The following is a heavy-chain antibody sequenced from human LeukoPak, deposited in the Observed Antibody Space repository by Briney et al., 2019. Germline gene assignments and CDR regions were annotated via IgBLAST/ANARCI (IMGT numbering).Heavy chain of an antibody. V-gene: IGHV4-34*01. D-gene: IGHD6-19*01. Sequence: SETLSLTCAAYGGSFSGYYWSWIRQPPGKGLEWIGEINHSGSTNYNPSLKSRATISVDTSKNQFSLKLSSVTAADTAVYYCARGQWLNRWGQGTLVTVSS. CDR3: ARGQWLNR. J-gene: IGHJ4*02. CDR2: INHSGST. CDR1: GGSFSGYY.